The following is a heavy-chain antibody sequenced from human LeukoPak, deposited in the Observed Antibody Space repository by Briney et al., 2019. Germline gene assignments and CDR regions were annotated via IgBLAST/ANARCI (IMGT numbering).Heavy chain of an antibody. CDR3: AKGAMEDDYYYYGMDV. CDR1: GFTFSISA. D-gene: IGHD1-1*01. V-gene: IGHV3-23*01. Sequence: GGSLRLSCVASGFTFSISAMNWVRQAPGKGLEWVSTISGSGGTTDYAHSVKGRFTISRDNSKNTLYLQMNSLRAEDTAIYYCAKGAMEDDYYYYGMDVWGQGTTVTVSS. CDR2: ISGSGGTT. J-gene: IGHJ6*02.